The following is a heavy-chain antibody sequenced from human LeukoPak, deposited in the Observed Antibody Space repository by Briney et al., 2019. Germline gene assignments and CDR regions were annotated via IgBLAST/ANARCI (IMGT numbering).Heavy chain of an antibody. CDR2: IKSDGSIT. Sequence: GGSLRLSCAASGFTFSTYWMQWVRQAPGKGLVWVSHIKSDGSITRYADSVKGRFTISRDNAKNTLYLQMDSLRAEDTAVYYCTRVFYHDSSDYWGQGSLVTVSS. J-gene: IGHJ4*02. CDR1: GFTFSTYW. D-gene: IGHD3-22*01. CDR3: TRVFYHDSSDY. V-gene: IGHV3-74*01.